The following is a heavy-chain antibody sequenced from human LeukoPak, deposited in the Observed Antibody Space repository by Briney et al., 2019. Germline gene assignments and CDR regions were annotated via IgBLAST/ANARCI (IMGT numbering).Heavy chain of an antibody. D-gene: IGHD3-10*01. CDR1: GFTVSSNY. V-gene: IGHV3-53*01. CDR3: ARAWFIVSQHYLPPYMDV. Sequence: GGSLRLSCAASGFTVSSNYMSWVRQAPGKGLEWVSVIYSGGSTYYADSVKGRFTISRDNSKNTLYLQMNSLRAEDTAVYYCARAWFIVSQHYLPPYMDVWGKGTTVTVSS. CDR2: IYSGGST. J-gene: IGHJ6*03.